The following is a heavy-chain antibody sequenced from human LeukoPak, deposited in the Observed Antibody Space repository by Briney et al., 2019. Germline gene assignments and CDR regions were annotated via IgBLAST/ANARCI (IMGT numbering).Heavy chain of an antibody. V-gene: IGHV3-21*01. CDR2: IGNSSSYI. D-gene: IGHD6-13*01. CDR1: GFTFSSYS. J-gene: IGHJ4*02. Sequence: GGSLRLSCAASGFTFSSYSMNWVRQAPGKGLEWVSSIGNSSSYIYYADSVKGRFTISRDNAKNSLYLQMNSLRAEDTAVYYCARDLSYSSSSNDYWGQGTLVTVSS. CDR3: ARDLSYSSSSNDY.